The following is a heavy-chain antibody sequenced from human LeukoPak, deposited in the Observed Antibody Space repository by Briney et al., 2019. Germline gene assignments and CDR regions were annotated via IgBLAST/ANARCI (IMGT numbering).Heavy chain of an antibody. CDR1: GDSISSYY. CDR2: IYTSGST. CDR3: ARHTSSWLFDY. V-gene: IGHV4-4*09. D-gene: IGHD6-13*01. Sequence: SETLSLTCTVSGDSISSYYWSWIRQPPGKGLEWIGYIYTSGSTNYNPSLKSRVTISVDTSKNQFSLKLSSVTAADTAVYYCARHTSSWLFDYWGQGTLVTVSS. J-gene: IGHJ4*02.